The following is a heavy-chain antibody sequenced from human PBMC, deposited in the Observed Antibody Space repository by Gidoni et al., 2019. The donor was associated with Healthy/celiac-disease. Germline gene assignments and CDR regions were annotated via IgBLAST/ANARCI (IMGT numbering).Heavy chain of an antibody. Sequence: EVQLVQSGAEVKKPGESLKISCKGSGYSFTRYWIGWVRQMPGKGLEWMGIIYPGDSDTRYSPSFQGQVTISADKSISTAYLQWSSLKASDTAMYYCARDLSGYDSSNYWYFDLWGRGTLVTVSS. V-gene: IGHV5-51*01. J-gene: IGHJ2*01. CDR1: GYSFTRYW. D-gene: IGHD5-12*01. CDR2: IYPGDSDT. CDR3: ARDLSGYDSSNYWYFDL.